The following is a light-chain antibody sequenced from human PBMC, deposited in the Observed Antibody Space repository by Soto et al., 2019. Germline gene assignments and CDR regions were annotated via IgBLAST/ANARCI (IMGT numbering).Light chain of an antibody. CDR3: QTWGTGIQV. J-gene: IGLJ2*01. CDR2: LNSDGSH. V-gene: IGLV4-69*01. Sequence: QPVLTQSPSASASLGASVKLTCTLSSGHSSYAIAWHQQQPEKGPRYLMKLNSDGSHSKGDAIPDRFSGSSSGAERYLTIPRLQSEDEADYYCQTWGTGIQVFGGGTKLTVL. CDR1: SGHSSYA.